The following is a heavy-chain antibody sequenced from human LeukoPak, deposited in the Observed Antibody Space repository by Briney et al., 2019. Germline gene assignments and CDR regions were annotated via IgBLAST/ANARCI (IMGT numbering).Heavy chain of an antibody. D-gene: IGHD2-21*02. J-gene: IGHJ3*02. V-gene: IGHV4-34*01. Sequence: PSETLSLTCAVYGGSFSGYYWSWIRKPPGKGLEWIGEINHSGSTNYNPSLKSRVSISGDTSKNQFSLKLRSVTAADTAVYYCVRGRIVVVTAIRPEAFDIWGQGTMVTVSS. CDR3: VRGRIVVVTAIRPEAFDI. CDR1: GGSFSGYY. CDR2: INHSGST.